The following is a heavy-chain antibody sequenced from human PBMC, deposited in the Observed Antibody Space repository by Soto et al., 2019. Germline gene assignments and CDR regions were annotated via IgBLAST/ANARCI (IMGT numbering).Heavy chain of an antibody. V-gene: IGHV1-2*04. CDR3: ARAVLVPAADNSSFDY. Sequence: QVQLVQSGAEVKKPGASVKVSCKASGYTFTGYYMHWVRQAPGQGLEWMGWINPNSGGTNYAQKFQGWVTMTRDTSISTAYMELSRLRSGDTAVYYCARAVLVPAADNSSFDYWGQGTLVTVSS. CDR2: INPNSGGT. CDR1: GYTFTGYY. D-gene: IGHD2-2*01. J-gene: IGHJ4*02.